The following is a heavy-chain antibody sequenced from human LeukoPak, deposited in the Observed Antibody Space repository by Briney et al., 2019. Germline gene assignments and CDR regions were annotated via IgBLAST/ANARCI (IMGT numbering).Heavy chain of an antibody. V-gene: IGHV3-7*01. CDR1: GFTFSSYW. J-gene: IGHJ4*02. CDR3: ARDPAVDFWSGSLDY. CDR2: IKQDGSEK. D-gene: IGHD3-3*01. Sequence: GGSLRLSCAASGFTFSSYWMSWVRQAPGKGLEWVANIKQDGSEKYYVDSVKGRFTISRDNAKNSLYLQMNSLRAEDTAVYYCARDPAVDFWSGSLDYWGQGTLVTVS.